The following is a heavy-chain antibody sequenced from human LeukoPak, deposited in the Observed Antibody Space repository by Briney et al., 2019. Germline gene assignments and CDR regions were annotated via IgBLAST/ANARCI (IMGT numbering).Heavy chain of an antibody. V-gene: IGHV3-21*01. CDR2: ISSSSSFI. CDR1: GXTLSRYS. Sequence: PGGSLRLSCSAPGXTLSRYSMNWVRPAPGKGLEWVSSISSSSSFIFYADSVKGRFTISRDNAKDSLYLQMNGLRAEDTALYYCARSPPGDAFDIWGQGTMVTVSS. J-gene: IGHJ3*02. CDR3: ARSPPGDAFDI.